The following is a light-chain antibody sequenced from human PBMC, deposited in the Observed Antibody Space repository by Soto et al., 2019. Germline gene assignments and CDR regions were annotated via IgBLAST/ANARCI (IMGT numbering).Light chain of an antibody. J-gene: IGLJ2*01. V-gene: IGLV1-40*01. CDR3: QSFDARHVV. CDR2: GNN. Sequence: QSVLTQPPSVSGAPGQRVTISCTGSRPNIGAGFNVHWYQHLPGTAPKLLIYGNNNRPSGVPDRFSGSKSGTSASLTITGLQAEDEAFYYCQSFDARHVVFGGGTQLPS. CDR1: RPNIGAGFN.